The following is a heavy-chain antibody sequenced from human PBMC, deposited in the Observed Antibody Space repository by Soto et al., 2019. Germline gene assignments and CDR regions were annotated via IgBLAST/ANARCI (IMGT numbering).Heavy chain of an antibody. V-gene: IGHV3-21*01. CDR3: ARGPLATADY. Sequence: EVQLVESGGGLVKPGGSLRLSCAASGFTFSSYSMNLVRQAPGKGLEWVSSISSRSSYIHYAASGKGRFTISRENAKNSLYRQMNSRRAQDPAVYYRARGPLATADYWGQGTLVTVSS. D-gene: IGHD5-18*01. CDR1: GFTFSSYS. J-gene: IGHJ4*02. CDR2: ISSRSSYI.